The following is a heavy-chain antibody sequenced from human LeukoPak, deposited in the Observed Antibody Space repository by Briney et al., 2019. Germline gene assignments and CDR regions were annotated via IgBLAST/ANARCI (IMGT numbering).Heavy chain of an antibody. CDR1: GGSFSGYY. CDR2: INHSGST. V-gene: IGHV4-34*01. D-gene: IGHD6-19*01. Sequence: SETLSLTCAVYGGSFSGYYWSWIRQSPGKGLEWIGEINHSGSTNYNPSLKSRVTISVETSKNQSSLKLRSVTAADTAVFYWARRAYSSGWYFDYRGQGTLVTVSS. CDR3: ARRAYSSGWYFDY. J-gene: IGHJ4*02.